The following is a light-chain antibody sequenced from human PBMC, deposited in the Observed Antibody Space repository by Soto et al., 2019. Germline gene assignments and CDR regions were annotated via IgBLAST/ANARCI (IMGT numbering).Light chain of an antibody. Sequence: QRTQAPASLSASVGAIVTITCQASQNINKYLNWYQQKPGRAPKLLIYDASNLEAGVPSRFSGSGSGTDLTLTISSLQPEDGKTDYCQQKYNTLITFGQGTRLEIK. CDR1: QNINKY. CDR2: DAS. J-gene: IGKJ5*01. V-gene: IGKV1-33*01. CDR3: QQKYNTLIT.